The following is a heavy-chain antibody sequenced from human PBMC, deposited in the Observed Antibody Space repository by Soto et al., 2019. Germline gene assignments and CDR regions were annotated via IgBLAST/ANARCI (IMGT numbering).Heavy chain of an antibody. Sequence: PGGSLRLSCAASGFTFSSYAMSCVRQAPGKGLEWVSAISGSGGSTYYADSVKGRFTISRDNSKNTLYLQMNSLRAEDTAVYYSAKVWYCSGGSCYSGDAFDIWGQGTMVTVSS. D-gene: IGHD2-15*01. CDR1: GFTFSSYA. J-gene: IGHJ3*02. CDR3: AKVWYCSGGSCYSGDAFDI. CDR2: ISGSGGST. V-gene: IGHV3-23*01.